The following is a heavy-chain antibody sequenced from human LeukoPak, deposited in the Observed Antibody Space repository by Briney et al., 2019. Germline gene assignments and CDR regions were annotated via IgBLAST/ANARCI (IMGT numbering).Heavy chain of an antibody. CDR1: AYSISSGYY. J-gene: IGHJ5*02. D-gene: IGHD3-9*01. V-gene: IGHV4-38-2*02. Sequence: PSETLSLTCTVSAYSISSGYYWGWIRQPPGKGLEWIGNIYHSGNTCCNPSLKSRVTILVDTSKNQFSLKLSSVTAADTAVYYCARSDYDIPTPNWFDPWGQGTLVTVSS. CDR3: ARSDYDIPTPNWFDP. CDR2: IYHSGNT.